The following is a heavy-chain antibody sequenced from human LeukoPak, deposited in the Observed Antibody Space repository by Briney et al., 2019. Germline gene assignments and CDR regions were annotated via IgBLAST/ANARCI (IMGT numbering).Heavy chain of an antibody. V-gene: IGHV4-30-2*01. CDR1: GGSISSGGYS. D-gene: IGHD6-13*01. J-gene: IGHJ5*02. CDR3: ARLVRRQQHLNWFDP. CDR2: IYHSGST. Sequence: PSETLSLTCAVSGGSISSGGYSWSWIRQPPGKGLEWIGYIYHSGSTYYNPSLKSRVTISVDRSKNQFFLKLSSVTAADTAVYYCARLVRRQQHLNWFDPWGQGTLVTVSS.